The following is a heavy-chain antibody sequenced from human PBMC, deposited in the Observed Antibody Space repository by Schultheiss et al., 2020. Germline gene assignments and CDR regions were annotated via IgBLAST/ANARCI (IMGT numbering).Heavy chain of an antibody. CDR1: GYTFTSYD. J-gene: IGHJ4*02. Sequence: ASVKVSGKASGYTFTSYDINWVRQATGQGLEWMGWMNPNSGNTGYAQKFQGRVTMTRNTSISTAYMELSSLRSEDTAVYYCARRDSSGYYYSFDYWGQGTLVTVSS. V-gene: IGHV1-8*01. D-gene: IGHD3-22*01. CDR3: ARRDSSGYYYSFDY. CDR2: MNPNSGNT.